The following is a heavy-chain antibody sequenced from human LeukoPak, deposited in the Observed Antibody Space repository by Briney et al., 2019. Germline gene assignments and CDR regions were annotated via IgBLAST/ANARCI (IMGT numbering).Heavy chain of an antibody. J-gene: IGHJ4*02. D-gene: IGHD2-15*01. CDR2: INPNSGGT. Sequence: ASVKVSCKAPGYTFTGYYMHWVRQAPGQGLEWMGWINPNSGGTNYAQKFQGRVTMTRDTSISTAYMELSRLRSDDTAVYYCARGYCSGGSCSHLDYWGQGTLVTVSS. CDR1: GYTFTGYY. CDR3: ARGYCSGGSCSHLDY. V-gene: IGHV1-2*02.